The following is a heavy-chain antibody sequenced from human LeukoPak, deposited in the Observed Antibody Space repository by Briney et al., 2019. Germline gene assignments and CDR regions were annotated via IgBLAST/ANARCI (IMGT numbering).Heavy chain of an antibody. V-gene: IGHV1-69-2*01. CDR1: GYTFTDHY. Sequence: ATVKISCKVSGYTFTDHYMHWVQQAPGKGLEWMGLVDPEDGETIYAEKFQGRVTITADTSTDTAYMELSSLRSEDTAVYYCTTGRELTGPPYWGQGTLVTVSS. J-gene: IGHJ4*02. CDR2: VDPEDGET. CDR3: TTGRELTGPPY. D-gene: IGHD1-20*01.